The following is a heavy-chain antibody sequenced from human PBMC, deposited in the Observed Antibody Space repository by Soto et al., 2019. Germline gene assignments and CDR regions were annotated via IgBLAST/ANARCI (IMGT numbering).Heavy chain of an antibody. CDR2: ISSIGVAT. CDR1: GFTFSIHE. V-gene: IGHV3-48*03. J-gene: IGHJ4*02. D-gene: IGHD3-9*01. CDR3: ARVSADYDILTGFIDY. Sequence: EVQLVESGGGLVQPGGSLRLSCAASGFTFSIHEMNWVRQAPGKGLEWVSYISSIGVATYYADSVKGRFTISRDNSKNTLYLQMNSLRAEDTAVYYCARVSADYDILTGFIDYWGQGTLVTVSS.